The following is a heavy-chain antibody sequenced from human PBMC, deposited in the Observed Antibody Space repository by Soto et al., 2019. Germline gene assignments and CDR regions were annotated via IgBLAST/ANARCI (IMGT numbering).Heavy chain of an antibody. D-gene: IGHD6-6*01. CDR3: AGGRRAARPPFLYYYDGMDV. CDR1: GYTFTSYD. CDR2: MNPNSGNT. V-gene: IGHV1-8*01. J-gene: IGHJ6*02. Sequence: QVQLVQSGAEVKKPGASVKVSCKASGYTFTSYDINWVRQATGQGLEWMGWMNPNSGNTGYAQKFQGRVTMTRNTSISTAYMELSSLRSEDTTVYYGAGGRRAARPPFLYYYDGMDVWGQGSTVTVSS.